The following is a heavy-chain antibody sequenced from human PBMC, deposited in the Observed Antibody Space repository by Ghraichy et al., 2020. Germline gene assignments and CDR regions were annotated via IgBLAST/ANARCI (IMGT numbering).Heavy chain of an antibody. CDR1: GFTFSDHG. CDR2: VYYNGGNQ. D-gene: IGHD4-17*01. J-gene: IGHJ6*03. Sequence: GESLNLSCATSGFTFSDHGMHWVRQAPGKGLEWVAFVYYNGGNQHYSDSVKGRFTISRDNTKSTLYLQMNSLRPEDTAVYYCAKDPGETVHGYYMDVWVKGTAVSVTS. V-gene: IGHV3-30*02. CDR3: AKDPGETVHGYYMDV.